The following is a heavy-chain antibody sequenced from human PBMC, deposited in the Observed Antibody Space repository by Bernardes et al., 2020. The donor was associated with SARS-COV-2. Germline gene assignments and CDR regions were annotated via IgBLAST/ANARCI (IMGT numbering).Heavy chain of an antibody. CDR1: GYTFSNYG. D-gene: IGHD6-6*01. CDR2: SSAYNGNA. V-gene: IGHV1-18*01. CDR3: ARVRYSSSSHWDFDL. Sequence: ASVKVSCKASGYTFSNYGITWVRQAPGQGLEWMGWSSAYNGNANYAQKLRGRVTMTADTSTSTAYMELRTLRSDDTAVYFCARVRYSSSSHWDFDLWGRGTLVTVSS. J-gene: IGHJ2*01.